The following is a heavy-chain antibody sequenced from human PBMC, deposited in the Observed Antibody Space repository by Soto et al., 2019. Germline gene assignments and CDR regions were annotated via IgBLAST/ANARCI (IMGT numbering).Heavy chain of an antibody. CDR1: GGSISSGDYY. J-gene: IGHJ4*02. CDR2: IYYSGST. Sequence: SETLSLTCTVSGGSISSGDYYWSWIRQPPGKGLEWIGYIYYSGSTYYNPSLKSRVTISVDTSKNQFSLKLSSVTAADTAVYYCARDSPEYYFDYWGQGTLVTVSS. V-gene: IGHV4-30-4*01. D-gene: IGHD3-10*01. CDR3: ARDSPEYYFDY.